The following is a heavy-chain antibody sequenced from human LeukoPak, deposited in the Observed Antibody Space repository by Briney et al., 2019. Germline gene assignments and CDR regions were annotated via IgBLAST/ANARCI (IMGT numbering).Heavy chain of an antibody. CDR3: ARDPIVVVPAAMVGYYYYGMDV. CDR2: ISYDGSNK. CDR1: GFTFSSYG. Sequence: GGSLRLSCAASGFTFSSYGMHWVRQAPGKGLEWVAVISYDGSNKYYADSVKGRFIISRDNSKNTLYLQMNSLRAEDTAVYYCARDPIVVVPAAMVGYYYYGMDVWGQGTTVTVSS. J-gene: IGHJ6*02. D-gene: IGHD2-2*01. V-gene: IGHV3-30*03.